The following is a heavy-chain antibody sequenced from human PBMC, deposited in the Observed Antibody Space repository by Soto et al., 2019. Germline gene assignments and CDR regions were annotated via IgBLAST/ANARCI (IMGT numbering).Heavy chain of an antibody. CDR1: GGSFSGYY. Sequence: SETLSLTCTVYGGSFSGYYWSWIREPPGKGLEWIGEINHSGSTNYNPSLKSRVTISVDTSKNQFSLNLGSVTAADTAVYYCATVSLQLSTMDYWGQGALVTVSS. V-gene: IGHV4-34*01. CDR2: INHSGST. D-gene: IGHD2-2*01. CDR3: ATVSLQLSTMDY. J-gene: IGHJ4*02.